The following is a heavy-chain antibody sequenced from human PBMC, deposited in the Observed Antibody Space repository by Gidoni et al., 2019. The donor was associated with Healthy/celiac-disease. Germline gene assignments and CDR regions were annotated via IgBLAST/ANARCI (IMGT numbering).Heavy chain of an antibody. J-gene: IGHJ4*02. CDR3: ARVPYSSGPPFDY. Sequence: EVQLVESGGGLVQPGGSLRLSCAASGFTCSSYWMHWVRQAPGTGLVWVSRSNSEGSSTSYADSVKGRFTISRDNAKNTLYLQMNSRRAEDTAVYYCARVPYSSGPPFDYWGQGTLVTVSS. CDR1: GFTCSSYW. V-gene: IGHV3-74*01. CDR2: SNSEGSST. D-gene: IGHD6-19*01.